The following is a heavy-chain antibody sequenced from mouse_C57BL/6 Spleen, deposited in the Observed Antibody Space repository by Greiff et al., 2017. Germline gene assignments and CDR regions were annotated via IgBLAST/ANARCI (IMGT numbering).Heavy chain of an antibody. V-gene: IGHV8-12*01. CDR2: IYWDGAK. D-gene: IGHD1-1*01. CDR3: ARGTTGYFDV. Sequence: QVTLKESGPGILQSSQTLSLTCSFSGFSLSTSGMGVSWIRQPSGKGLEWLAHIYWDGAKRYNPSLKSPLTISKDTSRNQLFLKITSVDTADTATYYCARGTTGYFDVWGTGTTVTVSS. CDR1: GFSLSTSGMG. J-gene: IGHJ1*03.